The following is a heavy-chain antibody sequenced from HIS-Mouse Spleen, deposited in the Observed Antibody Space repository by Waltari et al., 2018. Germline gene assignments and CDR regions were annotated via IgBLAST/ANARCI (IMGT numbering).Heavy chain of an antibody. Sequence: EVQLVESGGVVVQPGGSLRLSCAASGFTFDDYAMHWVRQAPGKGLEWVSLISWDGGSTYYADSVKGRFTISRENSKNSLYLQMNSLRAEDTALYYCAKDRDGSGSYSDYWGQGTLVTVSS. J-gene: IGHJ4*02. D-gene: IGHD3-10*01. CDR2: ISWDGGST. CDR3: AKDRDGSGSYSDY. CDR1: GFTFDDYA. V-gene: IGHV3-43D*03.